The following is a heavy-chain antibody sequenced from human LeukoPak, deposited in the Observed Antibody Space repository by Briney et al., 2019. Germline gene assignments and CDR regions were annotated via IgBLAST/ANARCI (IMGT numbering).Heavy chain of an antibody. CDR1: GNYW. CDR2: INSDGSWT. J-gene: IGHJ6*02. Sequence: GGSLRLSCAASGNYWMHWVRQAPGKGLVWVSHINSDGSWTSYADSVKGRFTISKDNAKNSLFLQMNSLRAEDTAVYYCAREEDRSSSNGMDVWGQGTTVTVSS. CDR3: AREEDRSSSNGMDV. V-gene: IGHV3-74*01. D-gene: IGHD6-6*01.